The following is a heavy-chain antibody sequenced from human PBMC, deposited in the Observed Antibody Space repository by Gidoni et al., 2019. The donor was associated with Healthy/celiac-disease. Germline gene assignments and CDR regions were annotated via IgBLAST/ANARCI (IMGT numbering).Heavy chain of an antibody. V-gene: IGHV4-39*01. CDR2: IYYSGST. Sequence: QLQLQESGPGLVTPSETLSLTCTVSGGSISSSSYYWGWIRQPPGKGLEWIGSIYYSGSTYYNPSLKSRVTISVDTSKNQFSLKLSSVTAADTAVYYCARHGLYSSGRFDPWGQGTLVTVSS. CDR1: GGSISSSSYY. D-gene: IGHD6-19*01. CDR3: ARHGLYSSGRFDP. J-gene: IGHJ5*02.